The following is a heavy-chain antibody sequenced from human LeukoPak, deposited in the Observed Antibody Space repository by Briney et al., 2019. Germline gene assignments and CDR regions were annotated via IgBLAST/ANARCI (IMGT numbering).Heavy chain of an antibody. D-gene: IGHD5-18*01. CDR2: IYTSGST. J-gene: IGHJ6*02. CDR3: AKSLGGGYSYGYYYYYGMDV. Sequence: SGTLSLTCTVSGGSISSGSYYWSWIRQPAGKGLEWIGRIYTSGSTNYNPSLKSRVTISVDTSKNQFSLKLSSVTAADTAVYYCAKSLGGGYSYGYYYYYGMDVWGQGTTVTVSS. V-gene: IGHV4-61*02. CDR1: GGSISSGSYY.